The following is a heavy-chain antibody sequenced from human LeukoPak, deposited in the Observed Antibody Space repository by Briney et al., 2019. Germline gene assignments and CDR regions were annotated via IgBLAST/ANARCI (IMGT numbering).Heavy chain of an antibody. D-gene: IGHD3-22*01. CDR2: IYYSGST. CDR1: GGSISSGDYY. J-gene: IGHJ4*02. V-gene: IGHV4-30-4*01. CDR3: ARNYYYDSSDFD. Sequence: SETLSLTCTVSGGSISSGDYYWSWIRQPPGKGLEWIGYIYYSGSTYYNPSLKSQVTISVDTSKNQFSLKLSSVTAADTAVYYCARNYYYDSSDFDWGQGTLVTVSS.